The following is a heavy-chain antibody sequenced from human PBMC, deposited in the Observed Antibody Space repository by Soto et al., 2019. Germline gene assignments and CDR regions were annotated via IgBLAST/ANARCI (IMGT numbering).Heavy chain of an antibody. J-gene: IGHJ4*02. CDR3: ARPSGSYLYYFDY. V-gene: IGHV4-39*01. CDR2: IYYSGST. CDR1: GGSISSSNYY. D-gene: IGHD1-26*01. Sequence: PSETLSLTCTVSGGSISSSNYYWGWIRQPPGKGLEWIGSIYYSGSTYYNPSLKSRVTISVDTSKNQFSLKLSSVTAADTAVYYCARPSGSYLYYFDYWGQGTLVTVSS.